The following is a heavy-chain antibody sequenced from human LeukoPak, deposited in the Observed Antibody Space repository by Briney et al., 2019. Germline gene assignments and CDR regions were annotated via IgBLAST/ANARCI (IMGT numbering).Heavy chain of an antibody. D-gene: IGHD3-10*01. CDR3: AKGDYYGSGSTFKNGMDV. J-gene: IGHJ6*02. CDR1: GFTFSSYA. Sequence: PGGSLRLSCAASGFTFSSYAMSWFRQAPGKGLEWVSAVTASAGNTYYADSVKGRFTISRDNSKNTLYLQVNSLRAEDTAVYYCAKGDYYGSGSTFKNGMDVWGQGTTVTVSS. V-gene: IGHV3-23*01. CDR2: VTASAGNT.